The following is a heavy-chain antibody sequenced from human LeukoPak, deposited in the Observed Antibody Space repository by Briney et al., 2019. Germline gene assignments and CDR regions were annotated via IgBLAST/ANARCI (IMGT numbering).Heavy chain of an antibody. V-gene: IGHV3-15*01. Sequence: KPGGSLSLSCAVSGFSFSKASMGGVRQAPGKGLEWVGHIKSKTDGGTTDYAAPVQGRFTISRDDSKNTLYLQMNSLKAEDTAVHYCTTDKWAWGQGTLVTVSS. D-gene: IGHD1-26*01. CDR2: IKSKTDGGTT. CDR3: TTDKWA. CDR1: GFSFSKAS. J-gene: IGHJ4*02.